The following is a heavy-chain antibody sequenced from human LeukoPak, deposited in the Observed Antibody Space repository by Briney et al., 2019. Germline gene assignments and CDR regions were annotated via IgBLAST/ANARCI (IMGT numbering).Heavy chain of an antibody. CDR2: ISGSGGST. V-gene: IGHV3-23*01. J-gene: IGHJ5*02. CDR1: GFTFSSYA. D-gene: IGHD3-3*01. Sequence: GGSLRLSCAASGFTFSSYAVSWVRQAPGKGLEWVSAISGSGGSTYYADSVKGRFTISRDNSKNTLYLQMNSLRAEDTAVYYCAKDPPRITIFGVADDPWGQGTLVTVSS. CDR3: AKDPPRITIFGVADDP.